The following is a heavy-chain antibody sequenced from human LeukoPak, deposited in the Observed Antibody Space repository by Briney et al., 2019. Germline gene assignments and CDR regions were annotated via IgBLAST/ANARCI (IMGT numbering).Heavy chain of an antibody. CDR2: IYTSGST. CDR1: GGSISSGSYY. V-gene: IGHV4-61*02. Sequence: SQTLSLTCTVSGGSISSGSYYWSWIRQPAGKGLEWLERIYTSGSTNYNLSLKRRVTIAVDTSKNQFSFTLSAVTAADTAVYYCARERSHNDFWSGYSTGAFDTWGQGTMVTVS. J-gene: IGHJ3*02. D-gene: IGHD3-3*01. CDR3: ARERSHNDFWSGYSTGAFDT.